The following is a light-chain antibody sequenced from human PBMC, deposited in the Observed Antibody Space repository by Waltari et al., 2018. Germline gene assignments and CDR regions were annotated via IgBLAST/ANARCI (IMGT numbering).Light chain of an antibody. V-gene: IGKV3-11*01. J-gene: IGKJ4*01. CDR2: DAS. CDR1: QSVTNY. CDR3: QQRSKWPLT. Sequence: DIVLTQSPATLSLSPGERATISCRASQSVTNYLAWYQLKPGQAPTLLIYDASNRATGIPARFSGSGSGTDFTLTISNLEPEDSAVYYCQQRSKWPLTFGRGTKVEIK.